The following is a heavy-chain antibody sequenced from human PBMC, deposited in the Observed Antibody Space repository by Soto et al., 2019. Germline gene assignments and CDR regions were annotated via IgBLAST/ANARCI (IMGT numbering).Heavy chain of an antibody. CDR3: ARGKSGWLTFDY. Sequence: EVRLVETGGGLIQPGGSLRLSCAASGFTVSDTYMNWFRQAPGKGLEWGSVIYSGSATYYADPVKGRFTISRDNSKNTVFLQMSSLRVDDTAVYYCARGKSGWLTFDYWGQGILVTVSS. D-gene: IGHD6-19*01. CDR2: IYSGSAT. V-gene: IGHV3-53*02. CDR1: GFTVSDTY. J-gene: IGHJ4*02.